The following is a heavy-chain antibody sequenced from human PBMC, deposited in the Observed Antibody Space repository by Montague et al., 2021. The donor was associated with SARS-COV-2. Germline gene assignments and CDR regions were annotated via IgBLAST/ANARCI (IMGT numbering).Heavy chain of an antibody. CDR3: EREGLNNWFDP. Sequence: SETLSLTCTVSNGSISSYYWSWVRQPPGKRLEWIGYIYYMGSTNYNPSLESRVTMSVDTSKNQFSLKLRSVTAADTAVYFCEREGLNNWFDPWGQGTLVIVSS. CDR2: IYYMGST. J-gene: IGHJ5*02. CDR1: NGSISSYY. V-gene: IGHV4-59*01.